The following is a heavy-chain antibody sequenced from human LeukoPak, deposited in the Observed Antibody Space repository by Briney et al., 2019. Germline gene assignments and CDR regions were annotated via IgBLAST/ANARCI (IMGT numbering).Heavy chain of an antibody. Sequence: LRLSCAASGFTFSNYAMSWIRQLPGKGLERIGYIYYSGSTYYNPSLKSRVTISVDTSKNQFSLKLSSVTAADTAVYYCARDGRDGYNLGSALDYWGQGTLVTVSS. V-gene: IGHV4-30-4*08. D-gene: IGHD5-24*01. CDR3: ARDGRDGYNLGSALDY. CDR2: IYYSGST. CDR1: GFTFSNYA. J-gene: IGHJ4*02.